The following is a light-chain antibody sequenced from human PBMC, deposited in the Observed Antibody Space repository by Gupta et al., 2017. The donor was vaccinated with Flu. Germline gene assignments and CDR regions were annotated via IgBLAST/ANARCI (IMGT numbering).Light chain of an antibody. CDR1: NIGSKA. J-gene: IGLJ3*02. CDR3: QVWDSSSDHRV. CDR2: DDS. V-gene: IGLV3-21*02. Sequence: SYVLTQPPSVSVAPGQTARISCGGNNIGSKAVHWYQQKPGQAPVLVVHDDSDRPSGIPERFSGSNSGNSGSNSGNTATLTISRVEAEDEADYYCQVWDSSSDHRVFGGGTKLTVL.